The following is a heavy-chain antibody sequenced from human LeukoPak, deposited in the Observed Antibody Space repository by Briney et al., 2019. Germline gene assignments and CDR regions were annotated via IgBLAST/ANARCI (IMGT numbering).Heavy chain of an antibody. CDR2: ISAYNGNT. D-gene: IGHD6-13*01. Sequence: ASVKVSCKASGYTFTSYGISWVRQAPEQGLEWMGWISAYNGNTNYAQKLQGRVTMTTDTSTSTAYRELRSLRSDDTAVYYCARTDSSASWYGTGGDYWGQGTLVTVSS. CDR3: ARTDSSASWYGTGGDY. V-gene: IGHV1-18*01. CDR1: GYTFTSYG. J-gene: IGHJ4*02.